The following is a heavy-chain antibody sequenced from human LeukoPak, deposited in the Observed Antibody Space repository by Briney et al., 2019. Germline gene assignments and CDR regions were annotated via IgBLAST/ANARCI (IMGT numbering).Heavy chain of an antibody. V-gene: IGHV4-34*01. CDR1: GGSFSGYD. Sequence: SETLSLTCAVYGGSFSGYDWSWIRQPPGKGLEWIGEINHSGSTNYNPSLKSRVTISVDTSKNQFSLKLSSVTATDTAVYYCARGHRSKYATDGSGSYLPYYYYYYYMDVWGKGTTVTVSS. CDR2: INHSGST. CDR3: ARGHRSKYATDGSGSYLPYYYYYYYMDV. D-gene: IGHD3-10*01. J-gene: IGHJ6*03.